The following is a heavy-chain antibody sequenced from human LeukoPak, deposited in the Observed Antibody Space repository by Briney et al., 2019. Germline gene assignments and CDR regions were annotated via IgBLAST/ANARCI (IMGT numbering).Heavy chain of an antibody. CDR2: INNSGST. CDR1: GGSFSGYY. J-gene: IGHJ5*02. CDR3: ARRSPADIVVVVAAPRRRNWFDP. V-gene: IGHV4-34*01. D-gene: IGHD2-15*01. Sequence: SETLSLTCAVYGGSFSGYYWSWIRQPPGKGLEWIGEINNSGSTNYNPSLKSRVTISVDTSKNQFSLKLSSVTAADTAVYYCARRSPADIVVVVAAPRRRNWFDPWGQGTLVTVSS.